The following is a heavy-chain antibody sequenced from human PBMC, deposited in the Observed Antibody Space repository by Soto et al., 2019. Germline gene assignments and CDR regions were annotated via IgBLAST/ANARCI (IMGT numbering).Heavy chain of an antibody. J-gene: IGHJ3*02. CDR1: GFTFDKYW. Sequence: EVQLVESGGGLVQPGGSLRLSCAASGFTFDKYWMAWFRQAPGKGLEWVANIEDGGSEKFYVDSVKGRFTISRDNARNSLYLQMNSLRAEDTAIYYCARDSNYGSGTRYFDAFDIWGQGTMVTVSS. V-gene: IGHV3-7*01. CDR2: IEDGGSEK. CDR3: ARDSNYGSGTRYFDAFDI. D-gene: IGHD3-10*01.